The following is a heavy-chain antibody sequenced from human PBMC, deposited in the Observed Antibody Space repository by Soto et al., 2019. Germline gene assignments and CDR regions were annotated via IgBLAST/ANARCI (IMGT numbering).Heavy chain of an antibody. Sequence: SETLSLTCTVSGGSISSGGYYWSWIRQHPGKGLEWIGYIYYSGSTYYNPSLKSRVTISVDTSKNQFSLKLSSVTAADTAVYYCARVYVWGSYRYGPPHFDYWGQGTLVTVSS. CDR3: ARVYVWGSYRYGPPHFDY. D-gene: IGHD3-16*02. CDR1: GGSISSGGYY. J-gene: IGHJ4*02. V-gene: IGHV4-31*03. CDR2: IYYSGST.